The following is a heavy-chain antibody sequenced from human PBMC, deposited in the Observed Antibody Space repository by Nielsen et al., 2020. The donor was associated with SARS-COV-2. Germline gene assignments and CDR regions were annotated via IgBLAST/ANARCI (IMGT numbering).Heavy chain of an antibody. CDR3: AKHLRITIFGVVITGPFDY. Sequence: ASVKVSCKASGYTFTSYDINWVRQATGQGLEWMGWMNPNSGNTGYAQKFQGRVTMTRNTSISTAYMELSSLRSEDTAVYYCAKHLRITIFGVVITGPFDYWGQGTLVTVSS. J-gene: IGHJ4*02. CDR2: MNPNSGNT. CDR1: GYTFTSYD. D-gene: IGHD3-3*01. V-gene: IGHV1-8*01.